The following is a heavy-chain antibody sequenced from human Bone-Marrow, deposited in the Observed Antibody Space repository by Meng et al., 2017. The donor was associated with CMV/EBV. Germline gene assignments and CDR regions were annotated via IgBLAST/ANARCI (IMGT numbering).Heavy chain of an antibody. CDR1: GFTFDDYA. D-gene: IGHD2-2*02. CDR2: ISWNSGSI. CDR3: AKNIGYWRSTSCYNGID. V-gene: IGHV3-9*01. J-gene: IGHJ4*02. Sequence: GGSLRLSCAASGFTFDDYAMHWVRQAPGKGLEWVSGISWNSGSIGYADSVKGRFTISRENAKNSLYLQMNSLRAEDTALYYWAKNIGYWRSTSCYNGIDWGQGTLVTFSS.